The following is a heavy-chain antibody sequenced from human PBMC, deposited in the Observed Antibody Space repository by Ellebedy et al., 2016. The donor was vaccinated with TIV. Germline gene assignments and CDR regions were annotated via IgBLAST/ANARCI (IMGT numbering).Heavy chain of an antibody. D-gene: IGHD5-18*01. V-gene: IGHV3-23*01. CDR2: ISGSGGST. CDR3: AKGGVINSYAAADN. Sequence: GESLKISCAASGFTFSSYAMSWVRQAPGKGLEWVSAISGSGGSTYYADSVKGRFTISRDNSKHTVYLQMNSLRAEDTAMYYCAKGGVINSYAAADNWGQGTLVTVST. CDR1: GFTFSSYA. J-gene: IGHJ4*02.